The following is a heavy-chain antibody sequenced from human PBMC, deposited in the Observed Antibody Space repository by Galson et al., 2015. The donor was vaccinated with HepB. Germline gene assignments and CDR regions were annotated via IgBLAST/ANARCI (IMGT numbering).Heavy chain of an antibody. D-gene: IGHD3-9*01. CDR2: IIPILGIA. V-gene: IGHV1-69*04. J-gene: IGHJ3*02. CDR3: ARLVIGWYRPRNAFDI. Sequence: SVKVSCKASGGTFSSYAISWVRQAPGQGLEWMGRIIPILGIANYAQKFQGRVTITADKSTSTAYMELSSLRSEDTAVYYCARLVIGWYRPRNAFDIWGQGTMVTVSS. CDR1: GGTFSSYA.